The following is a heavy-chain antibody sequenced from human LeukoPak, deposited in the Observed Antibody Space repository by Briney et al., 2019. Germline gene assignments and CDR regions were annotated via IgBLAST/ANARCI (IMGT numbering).Heavy chain of an antibody. V-gene: IGHV1-18*01. J-gene: IGHJ6*02. CDR1: GYTFTSYG. CDR3: ARDPPYYGSMDV. D-gene: IGHD3-10*01. CDR2: ISAYNGNT. Sequence: GGSVKVSCKASGYTFTSYGISWVRQAPGQGPEWMGWISAYNGNTNYAQKLQGRVTMTTDTSTSTAYMELRSLRSDDTAVYYCARDPPYYGSMDVWGQGTTVTVSS.